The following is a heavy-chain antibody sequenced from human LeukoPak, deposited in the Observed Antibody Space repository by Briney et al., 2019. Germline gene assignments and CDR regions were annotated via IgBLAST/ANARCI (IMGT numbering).Heavy chain of an antibody. Sequence: GGSLRLSCAASGFTFTIYGMNWLRQAPGKGLEWVSYLSGRSDSIYYAESVKGQFTISRDNARNSLYLQMNSLRDEDTAVYYCARDFRYRDSSGYYSFDYWGQGTLVTVSS. CDR1: GFTFTIYG. D-gene: IGHD3-22*01. J-gene: IGHJ4*02. CDR3: ARDFRYRDSSGYYSFDY. V-gene: IGHV3-48*02. CDR2: LSGRSDSI.